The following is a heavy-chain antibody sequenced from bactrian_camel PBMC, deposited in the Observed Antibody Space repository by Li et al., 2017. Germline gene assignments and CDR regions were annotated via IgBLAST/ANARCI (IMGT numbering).Heavy chain of an antibody. V-gene: IGHV3S40*01. Sequence: DVQLVESGGGLVQPGGSLRLSCVAPGFTFSGYYMSWVRQAPGKGLEWVSAISSGGGSTCYADSVKGRFTISRDNAKNTLYLQMNSLKTEDTAMYYCARTDVVWRVGRYLKVWGKGTQVTVS. J-gene: IGHJ2*01. CDR1: GFTFSGYY. CDR2: ISSGGGST. CDR3: ARTDVVWRVGRYLKV. D-gene: IGHD1*01.